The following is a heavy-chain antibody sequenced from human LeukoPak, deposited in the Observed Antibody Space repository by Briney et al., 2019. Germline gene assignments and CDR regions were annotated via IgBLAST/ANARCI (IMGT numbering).Heavy chain of an antibody. D-gene: IGHD6-6*01. CDR3: ASVRRSSPYEYSSSHSPMAFDI. CDR1: GFTFSSYA. CDR2: ITGSGGST. J-gene: IGHJ3*02. Sequence: GGSLRLSCAASGFTFSSYAMNWVRQAPGKGLEWVSTITGSGGSTYYADSLKGRFTISRDNSKNTLYLQMNSLRAEDTAVYYCASVRRSSPYEYSSSHSPMAFDIWGQGTMVTVSS. V-gene: IGHV3-23*01.